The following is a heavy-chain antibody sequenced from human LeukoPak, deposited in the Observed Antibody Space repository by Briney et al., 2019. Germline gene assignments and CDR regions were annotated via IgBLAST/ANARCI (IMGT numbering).Heavy chain of an antibody. V-gene: IGHV1-24*01. CDR2: FDPEDGET. D-gene: IGHD1-20*01. J-gene: IGHJ5*02. Sequence: ASVKVSCKVSGYTLTELSMHWVRQAPGKGLEWMGGFDPEDGETIYAQKFQGRVTMTEDTSTDTAYMELSSLRSEDTAVYYCATDVLTGTGPNWFDPWGQGTLVTVSS. CDR3: ATDVLTGTGPNWFDP. CDR1: GYTLTELS.